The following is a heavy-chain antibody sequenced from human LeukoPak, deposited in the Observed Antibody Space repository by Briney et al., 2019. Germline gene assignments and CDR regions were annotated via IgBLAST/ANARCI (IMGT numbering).Heavy chain of an antibody. V-gene: IGHV3-30*02. Sequence: PGGSLRLSCAASGFTFSSYGTHWVRQAPGKGLEWVAFIRYDGSNKYYADSVKGRFTISRDNSKNTLYLQMNRLRAEDTAVYYCAKDFSVYNYDSRVLDYWGQGTLVTVSS. CDR2: IRYDGSNK. CDR1: GFTFSSYG. CDR3: AKDFSVYNYDSRVLDY. D-gene: IGHD3-22*01. J-gene: IGHJ4*02.